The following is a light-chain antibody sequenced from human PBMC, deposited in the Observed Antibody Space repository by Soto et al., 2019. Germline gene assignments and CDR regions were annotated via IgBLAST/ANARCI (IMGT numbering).Light chain of an antibody. CDR3: QQYAESPLT. CDR2: GAS. J-gene: IGKJ4*01. CDR1: QSIGKSY. V-gene: IGKV3-20*01. Sequence: LTQSPGTVSLSPGESATLSCRASQSIGKSYLAWFQHKPGQAPRLLIYGASTRATGIPDRFRGSGSGTDFTLTVSRLESEDFAVYYCQQYAESPLTFGGGTKVEIK.